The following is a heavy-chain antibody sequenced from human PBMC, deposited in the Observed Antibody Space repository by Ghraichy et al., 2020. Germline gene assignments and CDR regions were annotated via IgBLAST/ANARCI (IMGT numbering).Heavy chain of an antibody. CDR1: GFTFSGYG. V-gene: IGHV3-33*01. J-gene: IGHJ4*02. CDR3: ARDGVVVVPAAAEYYFDY. Sequence: GESLNISCAASGFTFSGYGMHWVRQAPGKGLEWVAVIWYDGSNKYYADSVKGRFTISRDNSKNTLYLQMNSLRAEDTAVYYCARDGVVVVPAAAEYYFDYWGQGTLVTVSS. CDR2: IWYDGSNK. D-gene: IGHD2-2*01.